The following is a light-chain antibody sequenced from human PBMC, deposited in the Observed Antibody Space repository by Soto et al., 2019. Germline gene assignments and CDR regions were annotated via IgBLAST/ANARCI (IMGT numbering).Light chain of an antibody. CDR1: QSVLYSSNNNNY. CDR2: WAS. CDR3: QQYYNTPIT. J-gene: IGKJ5*01. Sequence: DIVMTQSPDSLAVSLGERATIKCKSSQSVLYSSNNNNYLAWFQQKPGQPPKLLFYWASTRESGVTDRFSGSGSGTDFTLTISSLQAEDVAVYYCQQYYNTPITFGQGTRLEIK. V-gene: IGKV4-1*01.